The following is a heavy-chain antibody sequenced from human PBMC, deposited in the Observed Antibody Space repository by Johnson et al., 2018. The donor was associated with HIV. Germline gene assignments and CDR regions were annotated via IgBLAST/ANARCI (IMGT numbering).Heavy chain of an antibody. V-gene: IGHV3-30*18. CDR3: AKYTGGNSGNDGFDM. J-gene: IGHJ3*02. CDR1: GFSFSDFG. CDR2: ILYDGDNK. D-gene: IGHD4-23*01. Sequence: QVQLVESGGGGVQPGRSLRLSCAASGFSFSDFGMHWVRQAPGKGLAWVAFILYDGDNKYYADPVKGRFTISRDNSKNTLYLQMNSLRAEDTAVYYCAKYTGGNSGNDGFDMWGRGTMVTVSS.